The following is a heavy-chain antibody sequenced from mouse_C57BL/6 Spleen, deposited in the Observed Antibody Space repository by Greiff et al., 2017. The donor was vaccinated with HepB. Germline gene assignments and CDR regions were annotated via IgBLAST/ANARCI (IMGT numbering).Heavy chain of an antibody. V-gene: IGHV5-17*01. D-gene: IGHD2-5*01. CDR2: ISSGSSTI. CDR1: GFTFSDYG. Sequence: EVMLVESGGGLVKPGGSLKLSCAASGFTFSDYGMHWVRQAPEKGLEWVAYISSGSSTIYYADTVKGRFTISRDNAKNTLFLQMTSLRSEDTAMYYCARRSNYHYYAMDYWGQGTSVTVSS. J-gene: IGHJ4*01. CDR3: ARRSNYHYYAMDY.